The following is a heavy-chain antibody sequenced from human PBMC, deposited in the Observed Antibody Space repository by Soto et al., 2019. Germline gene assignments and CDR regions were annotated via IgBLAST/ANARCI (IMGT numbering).Heavy chain of an antibody. CDR2: IGGGGTT. V-gene: IGHV3-23*01. CDR1: GFTFSRND. Sequence: VSLRLSCAASGFTFSRNDMTWVRQAPGKGLEWVSTIGGGGTTYYADSVKGRFTTSRDNYKNTLDLQMNSLRADDTAVYYCAKNSGWFDSWGRGTLVTVSS. D-gene: IGHD3-10*01. CDR3: AKNSGWFDS. J-gene: IGHJ5*01.